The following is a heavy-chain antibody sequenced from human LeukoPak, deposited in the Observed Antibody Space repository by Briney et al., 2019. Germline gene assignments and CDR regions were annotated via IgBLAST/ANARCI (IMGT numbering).Heavy chain of an antibody. CDR2: ISWNSGSI. CDR3: AKALPGISAFDI. D-gene: IGHD6-13*01. CDR1: GFTFDDYA. J-gene: IGHJ3*02. V-gene: IGHV3-9*01. Sequence: PGRSLRLSCAASGFTFDDYAMHWVRQAPGKGLEWVSGISWNSGSIGYADSVKGRFTISRDNAKNSLYLQMNSLRAEDTALYYCAKALPGISAFDIWGQGTMVTVSS.